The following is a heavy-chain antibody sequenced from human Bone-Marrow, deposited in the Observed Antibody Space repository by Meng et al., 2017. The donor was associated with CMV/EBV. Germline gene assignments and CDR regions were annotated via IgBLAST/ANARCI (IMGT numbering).Heavy chain of an antibody. Sequence: GGSLRLSGKGSEYRFTNYWIGWVRQMPGKGLEWMGIIYPGDSDTRYRPSFQGQVTISADKSISTAYLQWGTLKASDSAMYYCASPKTRFLEWFGYYWGQGTLVTVSS. CDR1: EYRFTNYW. J-gene: IGHJ4*02. V-gene: IGHV5-51*01. CDR3: ASPKTRFLEWFGYY. D-gene: IGHD3-3*01. CDR2: IYPGDSDT.